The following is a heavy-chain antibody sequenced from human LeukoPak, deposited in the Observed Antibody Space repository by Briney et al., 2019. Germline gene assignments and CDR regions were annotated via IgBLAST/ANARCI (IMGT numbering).Heavy chain of an antibody. D-gene: IGHD2-2*02. V-gene: IGHV3-21*01. Sequence: AGGSLRLSCAASGFTFSSYSMNWVRQAPGKGVEWVSSISSSSSYIYYADSVKGRFTISRDNAKNSLYLQINSLRAEDTAVYYCATNSWSSTSCYNYWGQGTLVTVSS. CDR3: ATNSWSSTSCYNY. J-gene: IGHJ4*02. CDR1: GFTFSSYS. CDR2: ISSSSSYI.